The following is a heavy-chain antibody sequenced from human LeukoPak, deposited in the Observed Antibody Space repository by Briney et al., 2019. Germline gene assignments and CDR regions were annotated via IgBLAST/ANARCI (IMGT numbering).Heavy chain of an antibody. Sequence: SETLSLTCAVYGGSFSGYYWSWIRQPPGKGLEWSGEINHSGSTNYNPSLKSRVTISVDTSKNQFSLKLSSVTAADTAVYYCARDRAPNCSGGSCPLSYGMDVWGQGTTVTVSS. CDR1: GGSFSGYY. J-gene: IGHJ6*02. V-gene: IGHV4-34*01. D-gene: IGHD2-15*01. CDR2: INHSGST. CDR3: ARDRAPNCSGGSCPLSYGMDV.